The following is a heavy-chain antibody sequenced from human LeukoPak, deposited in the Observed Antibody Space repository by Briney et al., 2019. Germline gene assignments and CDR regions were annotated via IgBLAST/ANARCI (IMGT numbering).Heavy chain of an antibody. V-gene: IGHV4-59*11. J-gene: IGHJ5*02. CDR2: IYYSGST. D-gene: IGHD2-2*01. CDR3: ARGPPPGPAAPGFDP. Sequence: SETLSLTCTVSGGSISSHYWSWIRQPPGKGLEWIGYIYYSGSTNYNPSLKSRVTISVDTSKNQFSLKLSSVTAADTAVYYCARGPPPGPAAPGFDPRGQGTLVTVSS. CDR1: GGSISSHY.